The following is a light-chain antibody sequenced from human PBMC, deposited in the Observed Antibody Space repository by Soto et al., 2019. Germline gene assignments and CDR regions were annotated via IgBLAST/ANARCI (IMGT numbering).Light chain of an antibody. CDR3: QKYSSVIT. CDR2: AAS. CDR1: QGISNF. J-gene: IGKJ5*01. Sequence: DIQMTQSPSSLSASVGDRVTITCRASQGISNFLAWYQQKPGKVPKLLISAASTFQSGFPSRFSGSGSGTDFTLTITSLQPEDVATYYCQKYSSVITFGQGTRLEIK. V-gene: IGKV1-27*01.